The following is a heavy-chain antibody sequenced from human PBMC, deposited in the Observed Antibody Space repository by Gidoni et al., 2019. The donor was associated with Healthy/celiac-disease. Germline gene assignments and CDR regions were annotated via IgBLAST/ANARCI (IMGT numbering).Heavy chain of an antibody. CDR1: GLTFRRVW. Sequence: GGSLRLSCAASGLTFRRVWMSWVRQAPGKGLVWVANRKQDEREKYYVDSVKCRFTITRNNDKNSQYLQTNSLKADDTAVYYCASVLSGCSGGGFDYWGQGTLVTVSS. J-gene: IGHJ4*02. V-gene: IGHV3-7*01. CDR3: ASVLSGCSGGGFDY. CDR2: RKQDEREK. D-gene: IGHD2-15*01.